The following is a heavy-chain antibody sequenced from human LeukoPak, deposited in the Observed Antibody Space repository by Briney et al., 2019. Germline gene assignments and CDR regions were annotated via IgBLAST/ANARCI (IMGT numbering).Heavy chain of an antibody. J-gene: IGHJ4*02. CDR1: GYTFTSYG. Sequence: ASVKVSCKGSGYTFTSYGISWVRQAPGQGLEWVGWISAYNGNTNYAQKLQGRVPMTTDTSPSTAHMELRSLRSDDTAVYYCARGGYYYASSGYYYQNPDYWAQGTLVSVSS. CDR2: ISAYNGNT. V-gene: IGHV1-18*01. CDR3: ARGGYYYASSGYYYQNPDY. D-gene: IGHD3-22*01.